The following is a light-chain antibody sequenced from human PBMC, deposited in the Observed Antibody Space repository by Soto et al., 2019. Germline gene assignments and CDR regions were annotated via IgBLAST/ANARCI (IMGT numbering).Light chain of an antibody. Sequence: EIVMTQSPATLSVSPGERATLSCRSSHSVSRNLAWYQQKPGQASRLLIYGASTRATGITARFSGSGSGTEFTRTINSLQSEDFAVYYCKQDNNGPLKFVQGTTVELK. J-gene: IGKJ1*01. CDR3: KQDNNGPLK. CDR1: HSVSRN. V-gene: IGKV3-15*01. CDR2: GAS.